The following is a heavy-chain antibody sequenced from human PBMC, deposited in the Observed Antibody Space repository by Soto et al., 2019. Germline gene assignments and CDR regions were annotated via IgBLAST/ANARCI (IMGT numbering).Heavy chain of an antibody. Sequence: ASVKVSCKASGYTFTGYYMHWVRQAPGQGLEWMGWINPNSGGTNYAQKFQGRVTMTRDTSISTAYMELSRLRSDDTAVYYCARAGATGIVGATHDYWGQGTLVTVSS. J-gene: IGHJ4*02. CDR3: ARAGATGIVGATHDY. D-gene: IGHD1-26*01. V-gene: IGHV1-2*02. CDR1: GYTFTGYY. CDR2: INPNSGGT.